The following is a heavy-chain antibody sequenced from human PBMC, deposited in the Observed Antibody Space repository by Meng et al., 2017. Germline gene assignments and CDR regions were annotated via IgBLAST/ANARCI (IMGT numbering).Heavy chain of an antibody. J-gene: IGHJ4*02. CDR3: ARDRYYGSGSYSFDY. D-gene: IGHD3-10*01. Sequence: LVPLGAEVKKPGSSEKVSCTASGYTFISYDINWVRQATGQGLEWMGWMNPNSGNTGYAQKFQGRVTMTRNTSISTAYMELSSLRSEDTAVYYCARDRYYGSGSYSFDYWGQGTLVTVSS. V-gene: IGHV1-8*01. CDR2: MNPNSGNT. CDR1: GYTFISYD.